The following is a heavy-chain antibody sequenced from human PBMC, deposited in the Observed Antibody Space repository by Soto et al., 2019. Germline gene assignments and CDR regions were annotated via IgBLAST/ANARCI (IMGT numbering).Heavy chain of an antibody. J-gene: IGHJ5*02. CDR1: GGTFSSYA. CDR2: IIPIFGTA. V-gene: IGHV1-69*01. CDR3: ARGSEPGTHNT. Sequence: QVQLVQSGAEVKKPGSSVKVSCKASGGTFSSYAISWVRQAPGQGLEWMGGIIPIFGTANYGQKFQGRVTIPGNESTNTAYMELTSLKSEDPAVYSGARGSEPGTHNTWGKGPLV. D-gene: IGHD3-10*01.